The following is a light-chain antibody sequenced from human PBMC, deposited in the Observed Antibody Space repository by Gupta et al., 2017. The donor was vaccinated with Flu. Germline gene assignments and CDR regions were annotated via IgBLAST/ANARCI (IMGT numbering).Light chain of an antibody. V-gene: IGLV2-14*01. CDR1: HIAVGGYQF. Sequence: QSALTQPASVSGSPGQSITISCRRTHIAVGGYQFVTWYQHHPGRAPKLLIYEVTNRPSEIADRFSGSKTGKTASLTISGRQHEDEADYFCSSYTEANTRVFGAGTRFTVL. CDR2: EVT. J-gene: IGLJ1*01. CDR3: SSYTEANTRV.